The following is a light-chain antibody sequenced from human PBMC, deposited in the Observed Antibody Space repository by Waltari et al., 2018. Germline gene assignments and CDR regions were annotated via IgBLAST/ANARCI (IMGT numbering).Light chain of an antibody. Sequence: QSALTQPASVSGSPGQSITISCTGTSSDVGSNNLVSWYQQHPGQAPRLIIYEATKRTAGVSNRFSGSKSVNRASLTISGLQAEDEGDYYCCSYTNTHVVFGGGTKLTVL. J-gene: IGLJ2*01. CDR3: CSYTNTHVV. CDR2: EAT. V-gene: IGLV2-14*02. CDR1: SSDVGSNNL.